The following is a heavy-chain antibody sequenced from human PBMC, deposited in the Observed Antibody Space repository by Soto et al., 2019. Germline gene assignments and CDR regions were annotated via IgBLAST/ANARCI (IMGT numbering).Heavy chain of an antibody. D-gene: IGHD4-17*01. CDR1: GGTFSSYT. J-gene: IGHJ4*02. CDR3: ASSTVTNLGG. V-gene: IGHV1-69*02. Sequence: QVQLVQSRAEVKKPGSSVKVSCKASGGTFSSYTISWVRQAPGQGLEWMGRIIPILGIANYAQKFQGRVTITADKSASTDYRELSSLRSEDTAVYYCASSTVTNLGGWGQGTLVTVSS. CDR2: IIPILGIA.